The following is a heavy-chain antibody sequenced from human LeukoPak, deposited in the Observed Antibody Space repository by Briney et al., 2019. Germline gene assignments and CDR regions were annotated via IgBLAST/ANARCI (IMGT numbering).Heavy chain of an antibody. CDR3: AKAYGYCTTTSCSHEEFDY. V-gene: IGHV3-30*18. Sequence: PGRSLRLSCAASGFTFSNYGMHWVRQAPGKGLEWVAVISYDGSNKYYADSVKGRFAISRDSSKNTLYLQMNSLRAEDTAVYYCAKAYGYCTTTSCSHEEFDYWGQGTLVTVSS. CDR2: ISYDGSNK. J-gene: IGHJ4*02. CDR1: GFTFSNYG. D-gene: IGHD2-2*01.